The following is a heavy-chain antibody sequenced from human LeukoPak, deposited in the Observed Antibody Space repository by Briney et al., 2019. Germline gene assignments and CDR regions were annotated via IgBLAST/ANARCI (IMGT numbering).Heavy chain of an antibody. CDR1: GFTFSSYW. V-gene: IGHV3-7*03. CDR2: IKQDGSEK. D-gene: IGHD4-11*01. J-gene: IGHJ6*02. CDR3: ARGPTVTYYYYGMDV. Sequence: GGSLRLSCAASGFTFSSYWMSWVRQAPGKGLEWVANIKQDGSEKYYVDSVKGRFTISRDNAKNSLYPQMNSLRAEDTAVYYCARGPTVTYYYYGMDVWGQGTTVTVSS.